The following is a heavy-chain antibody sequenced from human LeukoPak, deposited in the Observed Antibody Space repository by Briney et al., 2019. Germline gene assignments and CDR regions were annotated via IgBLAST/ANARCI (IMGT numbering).Heavy chain of an antibody. D-gene: IGHD6-19*01. V-gene: IGHV4-4*07. CDR1: GGSISSYY. Sequence: SETLSLTCTVSGGSISSYYWSWIRQPAGKGLEWIGRIYTSGSTNYNPSLKSRVTMSVDTSKNQFSLKLSSVTAADTAVYYCARGYGSGWYGYYFDYWGQGTLVAVSS. CDR2: IYTSGST. CDR3: ARGYGSGWYGYYFDY. J-gene: IGHJ4*02.